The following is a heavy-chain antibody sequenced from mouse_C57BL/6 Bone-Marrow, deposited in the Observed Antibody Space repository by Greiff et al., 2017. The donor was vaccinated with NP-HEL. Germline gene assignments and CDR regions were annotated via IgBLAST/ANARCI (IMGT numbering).Heavy chain of an antibody. D-gene: IGHD1-1*01. J-gene: IGHJ3*01. CDR2: ISSGGSYT. CDR3: ARGDYYGSSTCFAY. V-gene: IGHV5-6*01. CDR1: GFTFSSYG. Sequence: EVQVVESGGDLVKPGGSLKLSCAASGFTFSSYGMSWVRQTPDKRLEWVANISSGGSYTYYPESVKGRFTISRDNAKNTMYLQMSSLKSEDTAMYYCARGDYYGSSTCFAYWGQGTLVTVSA.